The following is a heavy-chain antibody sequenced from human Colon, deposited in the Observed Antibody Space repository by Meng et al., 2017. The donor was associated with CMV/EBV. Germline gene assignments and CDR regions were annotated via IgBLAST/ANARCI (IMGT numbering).Heavy chain of an antibody. CDR1: NGSISKFY. CDR2: MYYGGST. CDR3: ARGRNWFDP. J-gene: IGHJ5*02. V-gene: IGHV4-59*01. Sequence: LSLACTVSNGSISKFYCTWIRQAPGKGLEWIGHMYYGGSTKYNPSLESRLTMSVDTSKNQFSLKLSAVTAADTAVYYCARGRNWFDPWGRGTLVTVSS.